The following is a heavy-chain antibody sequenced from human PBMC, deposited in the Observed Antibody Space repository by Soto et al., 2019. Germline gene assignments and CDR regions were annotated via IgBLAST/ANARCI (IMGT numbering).Heavy chain of an antibody. D-gene: IGHD3-16*01. J-gene: IGHJ4*02. CDR3: ARDLGAKVVF. V-gene: IGHV1-18*01. CDR2: VSGYNGNT. CDR1: GYTFTSHG. Sequence: QLVQSGPEVKKPGASVKVSCKASGYTFTSHGISWVRQAPGQGLEWMGWVSGYNGNTNYAQKFQGRVTMTTDTPTTTAYMELRSLTSDGTAVYYCARDLGAKVVFWGQGTLVTVSS.